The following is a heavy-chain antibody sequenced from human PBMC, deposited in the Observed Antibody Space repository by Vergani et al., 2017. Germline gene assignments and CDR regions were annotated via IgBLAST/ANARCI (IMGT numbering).Heavy chain of an antibody. CDR1: GFTLSSYG. D-gene: IGHD4-17*01. J-gene: IGHJ4*02. CDR3: ANHFDDDYGDFVHFYY. CDR2: ISYDGSNK. V-gene: IGHV3-30*18. Sequence: QVQLVESGGGVVQPGRSLRLSCAASGFTLSSYGMHWVRQAPGKGLEWVAVISYDGSNKYYADSVKGRFTISRDNSKNTLYLQMNSLRAEDTAGYYCANHFDDDYGDFVHFYYWGQGTLVTVSS.